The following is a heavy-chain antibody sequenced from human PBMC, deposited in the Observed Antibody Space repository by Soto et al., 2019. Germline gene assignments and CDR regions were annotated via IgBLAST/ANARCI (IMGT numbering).Heavy chain of an antibody. J-gene: IGHJ5*02. Sequence: PGGSLRLSCAASGFTFSSYGMHWVRQAPGKGLEWVAVISYDGSNKYYADSVKGRFTISRDNSKNTLYLQMNSLRAEDTAVYYCAKGSTVTVPLRYNWFDPWGQGTLVTVSS. V-gene: IGHV3-30*18. CDR1: GFTFSSYG. CDR3: AKGSTVTVPLRYNWFDP. D-gene: IGHD4-17*01. CDR2: ISYDGSNK.